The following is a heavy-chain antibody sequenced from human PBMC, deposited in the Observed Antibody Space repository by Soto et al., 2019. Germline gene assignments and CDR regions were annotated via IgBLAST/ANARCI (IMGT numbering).Heavy chain of an antibody. V-gene: IGHV3-30-3*01. CDR3: ARAIVVVSSRPYYYYGMDV. CDR2: ISYDGSNK. CDR1: GFTFSSYA. D-gene: IGHD3-22*01. Sequence: ESGGGVVQPGRSLRLSCAASGFTFSSYAMHWVRQAPGKGLEWVAVISYDGSNKYYADSVKGRFTISRDNSKNTLYLQMNSLRAEDTAVYYCARAIVVVSSRPYYYYGMDVWGQGTTVTVSS. J-gene: IGHJ6*02.